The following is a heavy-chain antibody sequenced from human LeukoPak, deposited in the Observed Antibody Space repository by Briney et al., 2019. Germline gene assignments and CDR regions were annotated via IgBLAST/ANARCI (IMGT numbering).Heavy chain of an antibody. V-gene: IGHV3-21*01. D-gene: IGHD3-16*01. Sequence: GGSLRLSCAASRCTFSRYSMNWVRPAPGKGLEWVSSISSSSSYRYYADSVKGRFTISRDNAKNSLHLQMNSLRAEDTAVYYCMSYAGRSDDYWGQGTLVTVSS. J-gene: IGHJ4*02. CDR1: RCTFSRYS. CDR3: MSYAGRSDDY. CDR2: ISSSSSYR.